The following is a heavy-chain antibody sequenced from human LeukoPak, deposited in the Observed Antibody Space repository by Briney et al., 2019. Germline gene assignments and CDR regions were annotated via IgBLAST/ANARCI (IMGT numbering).Heavy chain of an antibody. CDR2: INHSGST. V-gene: IGHV4-34*01. CDR3: ARGLRLQRWLPRASAFDI. CDR1: GGSFSGYY. J-gene: IGHJ3*02. D-gene: IGHD6-19*01. Sequence: PSETLSLTCAVYGGSFSGYYWSWIRQPPGKGLEWIGEINHSGSTNHNPSLKSRVTISVDTSKNQFSLKLSSVTAADTAVYCCARGLRLQRWLPRASAFDIWGQGTMVTVSS.